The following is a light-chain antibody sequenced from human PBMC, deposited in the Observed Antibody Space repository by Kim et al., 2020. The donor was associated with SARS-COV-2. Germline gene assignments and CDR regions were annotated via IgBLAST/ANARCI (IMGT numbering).Light chain of an antibody. Sequence: LNISCTGRSSNIGAGYDVHWYQQLPGTAPKLLIYGNSNRPSGVPDRFSGSKSGTSASLAITGLQAEDEADYYCQSYDSSLSAYVVFGGGTQLTVL. CDR3: QSYDSSLSAYVV. V-gene: IGLV1-40*01. CDR1: SSNIGAGYD. CDR2: GNS. J-gene: IGLJ2*01.